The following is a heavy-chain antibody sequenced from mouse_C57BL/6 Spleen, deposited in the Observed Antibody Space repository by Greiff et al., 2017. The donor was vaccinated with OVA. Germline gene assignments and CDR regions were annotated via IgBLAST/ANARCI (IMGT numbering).Heavy chain of an antibody. Sequence: VQLKESGGGLVKPGGSLKLSCAASGFTFSDYGMHWVRQAPEKGLEWVAYISSGSSTIYYADTVKGRFTISRDNAKNTLFLQMTSLRSEDTAMYYCARAHYYGRTSYWYFDVWGTGTTVTVSS. D-gene: IGHD1-1*01. CDR2: ISSGSSTI. J-gene: IGHJ1*03. V-gene: IGHV5-17*01. CDR1: GFTFSDYG. CDR3: ARAHYYGRTSYWYFDV.